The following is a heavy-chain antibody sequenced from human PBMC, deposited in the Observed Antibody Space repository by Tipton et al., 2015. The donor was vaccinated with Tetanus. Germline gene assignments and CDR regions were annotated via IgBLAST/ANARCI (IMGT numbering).Heavy chain of an antibody. Sequence: QVQLVQSGAEVKEPGASVKVSCKASGYNFVNFGISWVRQAPGQGLEWMGWISAYNGKTKYAQGLQGRVTMTTDRSASTAYMDLRRLGSDDTAVYYCARVQEQRIYYYGMDVWGQGTTVTVSS. J-gene: IGHJ6*02. V-gene: IGHV1-18*01. CDR3: ARVQEQRIYYYGMDV. CDR2: ISAYNGKT. D-gene: IGHD6-25*01. CDR1: GYNFVNFG.